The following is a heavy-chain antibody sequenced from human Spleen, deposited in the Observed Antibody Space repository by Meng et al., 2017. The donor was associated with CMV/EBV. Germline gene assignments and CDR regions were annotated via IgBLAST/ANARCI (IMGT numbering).Heavy chain of an antibody. V-gene: IGHV5-51*01. CDR3: ARRDYPSSEGWSLYSALDV. CDR2: IHPGDSET. D-gene: IGHD2-15*01. Sequence: GESLKISCKGSGYRFATYWIGWVRQMPGEGLEWMGTIHPGDSETRYSPSFQGQVSISADKSISTAYLQWSSLKASDTATYYCARRDYPSSEGWSLYSALDVWGQGTTVTVSS. J-gene: IGHJ6*02. CDR1: GYRFATYW.